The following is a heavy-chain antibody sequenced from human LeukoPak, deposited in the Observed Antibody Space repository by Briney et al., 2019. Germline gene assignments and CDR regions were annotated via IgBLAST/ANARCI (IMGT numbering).Heavy chain of an antibody. Sequence: SVNVSCKASGGTCSSDAISLVRQPPAPGLEWMGGFFPILSIANYAQKFQGRVTITADKYPRTAYMELSSLRSEDTAVYYCARGRGDDSSGYSGAYFDYWGQGTLVTVSS. V-gene: IGHV1-69*04. D-gene: IGHD3-22*01. J-gene: IGHJ4*02. CDR1: GGTCSSDA. CDR3: ARGRGDDSSGYSGAYFDY. CDR2: FFPILSIA.